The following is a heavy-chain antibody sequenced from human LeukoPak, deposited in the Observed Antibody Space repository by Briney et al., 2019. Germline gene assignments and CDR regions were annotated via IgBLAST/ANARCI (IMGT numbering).Heavy chain of an antibody. D-gene: IGHD2/OR15-2a*01. Sequence: SSETLSLTCSVSGASVSSHYRTWLRQPPGKGLEWIGYVYYTGTTNYNPSLESRVTISMDTSRNQFSLKLTSVTTADTAIYFCARYRRDNTYFLDFWGQGTLVTVSS. CDR2: VYYTGTT. CDR1: GASVSSHY. J-gene: IGHJ4*02. CDR3: ARYRRDNTYFLDF. V-gene: IGHV4-59*02.